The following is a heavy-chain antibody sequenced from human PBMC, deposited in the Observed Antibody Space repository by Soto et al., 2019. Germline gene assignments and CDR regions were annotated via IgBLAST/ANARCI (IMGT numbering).Heavy chain of an antibody. V-gene: IGHV1-18*04. J-gene: IGHJ5*02. CDR3: ARGITLVRGVTQNNWFDP. Sequence: ASVKVSCKASGYTFTSYGISWVRQAPGQGLEWMGWTSAYNGNTNYAQKLQGRVTMTTDTSTSTAYMELRSLRSDDTAVYYCARGITLVRGVTQNNWFDPWGQGTRVTVSS. CDR2: TSAYNGNT. D-gene: IGHD3-10*01. CDR1: GYTFTSYG.